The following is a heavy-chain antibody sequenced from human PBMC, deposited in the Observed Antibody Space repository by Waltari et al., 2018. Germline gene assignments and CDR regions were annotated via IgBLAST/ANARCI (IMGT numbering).Heavy chain of an antibody. Sequence: EVQLIEFGGGLVKPGGSLRLSCVASGFSFYHAWMNWVRQAPGKGLGWVGRVKTEPEGGETDSAAPVKGRFTISRDDSKNTLYLEMNNLKSDDTGVYYCVAGILDSGGMDVWGQGTTVTVSS. J-gene: IGHJ6*02. CDR1: GFSFYHAW. CDR2: VKTEPEGGET. V-gene: IGHV3-15*01. CDR3: VAGILDSGGMDV. D-gene: IGHD3-3*01.